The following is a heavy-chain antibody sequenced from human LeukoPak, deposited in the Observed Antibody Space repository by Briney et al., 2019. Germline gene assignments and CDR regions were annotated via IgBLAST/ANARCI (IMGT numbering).Heavy chain of an antibody. V-gene: IGHV3-30*03. J-gene: IGHJ4*02. Sequence: GRSLRLSCAASGFTFSSYGMHWVRQAPGKGLEWVAVISYDGSNKYYADSVKGRFTISRDNSKNTLYLQMNSLRAEDTAVYYCARDILTSYFDYWGQGTLVTVSS. CDR1: GFTFSSYG. CDR3: ARDILTSYFDY. CDR2: ISYDGSNK. D-gene: IGHD3-3*01.